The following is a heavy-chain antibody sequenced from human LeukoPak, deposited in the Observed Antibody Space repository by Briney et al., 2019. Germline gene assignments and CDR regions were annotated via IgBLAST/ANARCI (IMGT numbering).Heavy chain of an antibody. D-gene: IGHD1-26*01. Sequence: SETLSLTCTVSGGSISSGSYYWSWIRQPAGKGLEWIGRIYTSGSTNYNPSLKSRVTISVDTSKNQFSLKLSSVTAADTAVYYCARDNGGSYSGLYYFDYWGQGTLVTVSS. CDR1: GGSISSGSYY. V-gene: IGHV4-61*02. CDR3: ARDNGGSYSGLYYFDY. CDR2: IYTSGST. J-gene: IGHJ4*02.